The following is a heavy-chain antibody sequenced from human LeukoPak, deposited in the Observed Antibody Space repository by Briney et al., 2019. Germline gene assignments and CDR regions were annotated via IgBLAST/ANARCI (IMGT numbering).Heavy chain of an antibody. D-gene: IGHD4/OR15-4a*01. Sequence: TSETLSLTCNVSGASIFNYYWSWIRQAPGKGLEWIGYVHHSGRTNSNPSLGSRVTMSVDTSTSQLSLNLTSVTTADTAVYFCARDLRAKYWGQGALVFASS. J-gene: IGHJ1*01. CDR2: VHHSGRT. V-gene: IGHV4-59*01. CDR3: ARDLRAKY. CDR1: GASIFNYY.